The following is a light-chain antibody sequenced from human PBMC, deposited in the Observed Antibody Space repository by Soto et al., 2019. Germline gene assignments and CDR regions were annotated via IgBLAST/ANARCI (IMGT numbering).Light chain of an antibody. CDR3: QQSYNAPRT. J-gene: IGKJ1*01. CDR1: QSISNY. CDR2: AAS. Sequence: DIQMTQSPYSLSASVGARVPITCRARQSISNYLNWYQQKPGKAPRLLIHAASSLQSGVPSRFSGSGSGTDFTLTISSLQPEDFAIYYCQQSYNAPRTFGPGTKVDI. V-gene: IGKV1-39*01.